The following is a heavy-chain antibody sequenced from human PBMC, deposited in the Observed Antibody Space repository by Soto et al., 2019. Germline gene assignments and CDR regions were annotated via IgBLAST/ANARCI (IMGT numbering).Heavy chain of an antibody. CDR1: GFTFSSYA. J-gene: IGHJ2*01. Sequence: EVQVLESGGGLVQPGGSLRLYCAASGFTFSSYAMSWVRQGPGKGLEWVSAISGSGGTRYYADSVKGRFTISRDNSKNTVYLEMTSLRAEDTAVYYCARFGFPSLYSIDWYFDLWGRGTLVTVSS. V-gene: IGHV3-23*01. D-gene: IGHD6-13*01. CDR2: ISGSGGTR. CDR3: ARFGFPSLYSIDWYFDL.